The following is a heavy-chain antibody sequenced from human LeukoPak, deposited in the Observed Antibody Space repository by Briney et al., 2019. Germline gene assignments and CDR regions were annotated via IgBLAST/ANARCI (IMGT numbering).Heavy chain of an antibody. CDR2: INTGGSST. CDR3: ARGDRGYSYYYYYYMDV. J-gene: IGHJ6*03. Sequence: RRCLSLAWALAALSLVSYSTGWVRQAPGGGLGWVSRINTGGSSTSYADYVKGRFTIYRDNAKNPLYLQMNSLRAEDTAVYYCARGDRGYSYYYYYYMDVWGKGTTVTVSS. V-gene: IGHV3-74*01. D-gene: IGHD5-12*01. CDR1: ALSLVSYS.